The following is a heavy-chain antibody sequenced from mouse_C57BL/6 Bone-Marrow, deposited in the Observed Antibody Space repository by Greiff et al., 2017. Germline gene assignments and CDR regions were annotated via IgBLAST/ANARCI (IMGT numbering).Heavy chain of an antibody. D-gene: IGHD1-1*01. V-gene: IGHV6-3*01. CDR2: IRLKSDNYAT. CDR1: GFTFSNYW. CDR3: SCIYSWSSYWYFDV. Sequence: EVKLMESGGGLVQPGGSMTLSCVASGFTFSNYWMNWVRQSPEKGLEWVAQIRLKSDNYATHYAESVKGRFTIARDDTKSCVYLQMNHFRADEFGIYYYSCIYSWSSYWYFDVWGTGTTVTVSS. J-gene: IGHJ1*03.